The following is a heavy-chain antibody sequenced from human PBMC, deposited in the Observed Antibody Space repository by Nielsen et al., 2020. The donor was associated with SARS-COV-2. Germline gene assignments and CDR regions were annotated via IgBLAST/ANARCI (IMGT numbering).Heavy chain of an antibody. CDR2: IFPHDLET. D-gene: IGHD3-9*01. CDR1: GYNFASLW. CDR3: ARLRSGNYFVDS. J-gene: IGHJ4*02. V-gene: IGHV5-51*01. Sequence: GESLRLSCKVSGYNFASLWIGWVRQMPGKGLEWLGIIFPHDLETVYSPSFQGQVTISAAKSSNIAYLQWSSLKATDTATYYCARLRSGNYFVDSWGQGTQVAVSS.